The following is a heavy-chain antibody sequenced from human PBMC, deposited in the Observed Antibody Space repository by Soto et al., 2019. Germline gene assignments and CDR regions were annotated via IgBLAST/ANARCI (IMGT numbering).Heavy chain of an antibody. CDR3: ARGGWRQIDY. Sequence: QVQLQESGPGLVKPSETLSLTCTVSGGSISSYYWSWIRQPPGKGLEWIGYYYYSGSTNYNPFLKGRVTISVDTSKNQFSLKLSSVTAADTAVYYCARGGWRQIDYWGQGTLVTVSS. V-gene: IGHV4-59*08. CDR1: GGSISSYY. CDR2: YYYSGST. J-gene: IGHJ4*02. D-gene: IGHD3-3*01.